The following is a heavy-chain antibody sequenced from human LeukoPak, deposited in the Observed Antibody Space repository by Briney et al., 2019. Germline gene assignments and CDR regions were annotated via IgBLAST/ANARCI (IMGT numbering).Heavy chain of an antibody. CDR1: GGSFSGYY. J-gene: IGHJ5*02. Sequence: SETLSLTCAVYGGSFSGYYWSWIRQPPGKGLEWIGEINHSGSTNYNPSLKSRVAISVDTSKNQFSLKLSSVTAADTAVYYCARGPTVFDPWGQGTLVTVSS. CDR2: INHSGST. CDR3: ARGPTVFDP. V-gene: IGHV4-34*01.